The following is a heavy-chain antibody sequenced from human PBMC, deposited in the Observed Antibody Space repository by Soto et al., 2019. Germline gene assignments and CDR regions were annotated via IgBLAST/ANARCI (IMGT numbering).Heavy chain of an antibody. Sequence: PSETLSLSCAVHGGSFSGYIWTWIRQPPGKGLQWIGQINDSGSTYYNPSLKSRVIISMHTSNDQFSLELTSVTAADTAVYYCARGLITGSSYSGGRYYFAHWGQGTQVTVSS. V-gene: IGHV4-34*01. CDR3: ARGLITGSSYSGGRYYFAH. J-gene: IGHJ4*02. D-gene: IGHD1-26*01. CDR2: INDSGST. CDR1: GGSFSGYI.